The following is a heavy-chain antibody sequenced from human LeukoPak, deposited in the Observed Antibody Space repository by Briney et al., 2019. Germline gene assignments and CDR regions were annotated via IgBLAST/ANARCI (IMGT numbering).Heavy chain of an antibody. J-gene: IGHJ4*02. CDR1: GFTFSSYA. CDR3: ARAGIAAAGDPFDY. V-gene: IGHV3-30-3*01. Sequence: GGSLRLSCAASGFTFSSYAMHWVRQAPGKGLEWVAVISYDGSNKYYADSVKGRFTISRDNSKNTLYLQMNSLRAEDTAVYYCARAGIAAAGDPFDYWGQGTLVTVSS. D-gene: IGHD6-13*01. CDR2: ISYDGSNK.